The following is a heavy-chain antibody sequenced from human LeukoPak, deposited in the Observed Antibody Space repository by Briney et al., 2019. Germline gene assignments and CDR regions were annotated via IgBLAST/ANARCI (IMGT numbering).Heavy chain of an antibody. CDR3: AKVAYSSGWDFDY. CDR2: ISGSGINT. D-gene: IGHD6-19*01. Sequence: GGSLRLSCATSGFTFNYYDMSWVRQAPGKGLEWVPAISGSGINTYYADSVKGRFTISRDNSKNTLYLQMNSLRAEDTAVYYCAKVAYSSGWDFDYWGQGTLVTVSS. J-gene: IGHJ4*02. V-gene: IGHV3-23*01. CDR1: GFTFNYYD.